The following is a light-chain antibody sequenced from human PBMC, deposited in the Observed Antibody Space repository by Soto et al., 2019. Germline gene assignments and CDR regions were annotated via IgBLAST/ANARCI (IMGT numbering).Light chain of an antibody. CDR2: DVT. CDR1: SSDVGGYNY. Sequence: QSALTQPASVSGSPGQSITISCTGTSSDVGGYNYVSWYQHHPGKAPKVMIYDVTSRPSGVSNRFSGSKSGNTASLTISGLQAEDEADYYCCSYTSTSTWVFGGGIKLTVL. J-gene: IGLJ3*02. V-gene: IGLV2-14*03. CDR3: CSYTSTSTWV.